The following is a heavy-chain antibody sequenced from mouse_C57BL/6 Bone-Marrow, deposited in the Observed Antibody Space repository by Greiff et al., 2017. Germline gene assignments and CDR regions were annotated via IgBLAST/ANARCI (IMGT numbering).Heavy chain of an antibody. J-gene: IGHJ3*01. Sequence: VQLQQSGPVLVKPGASVKMSCKASGYTFTDYYMNWVKQSHGKSLEWIGVINPYNGGTSYNQKFKGKATLTVDKSSSTAYMELNSLTSEDSAVXYCARTTTVPFAYWGQGTLVTVSA. CDR2: INPYNGGT. CDR1: GYTFTDYY. V-gene: IGHV1-19*01. D-gene: IGHD1-1*01. CDR3: ARTTTVPFAY.